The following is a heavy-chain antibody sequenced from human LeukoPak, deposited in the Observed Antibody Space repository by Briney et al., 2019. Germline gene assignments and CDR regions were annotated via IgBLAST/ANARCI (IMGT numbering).Heavy chain of an antibody. V-gene: IGHV3-11*01. CDR1: GFTFSDYY. D-gene: IGHD6-13*01. CDR2: ISSSGSTI. CDR3: AKWSAAAGTFTPFDY. Sequence: KTGGSLRLSCAASGFTFSDYYMSWIRQAPGKGLEWVSYISSSGSTIYYADSVKGRFTISRDNSKNTLYLQMNSLRAEDTAVYYCAKWSAAAGTFTPFDYWGQGTLVTVSS. J-gene: IGHJ4*02.